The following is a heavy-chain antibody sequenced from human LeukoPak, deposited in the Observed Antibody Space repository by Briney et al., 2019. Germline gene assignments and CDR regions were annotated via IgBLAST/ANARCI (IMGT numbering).Heavy chain of an antibody. V-gene: IGHV4-39*07. CDR2: IYYSGST. Sequence: SETLSLTCTVSGGSISSSSYYWGWIRQPPGKGLEWIGSIYYSGSTYYNPSLKSRVTISVDTSKNQFSLKLSSVTAADTAVYYCARASVEMGYFDYWGQGTLVTVSS. CDR3: ARASVEMGYFDY. J-gene: IGHJ4*02. CDR1: GGSISSSSYY. D-gene: IGHD5-24*01.